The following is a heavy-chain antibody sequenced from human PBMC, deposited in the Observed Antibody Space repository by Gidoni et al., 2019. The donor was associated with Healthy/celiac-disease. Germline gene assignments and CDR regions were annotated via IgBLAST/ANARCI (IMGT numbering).Heavy chain of an antibody. D-gene: IGHD3-10*01. CDR3: ARAYGSGRYDY. V-gene: IGHV4-59*01. J-gene: IGHJ4*02. CDR2: IYYSGST. CDR1: GGSISSYY. Sequence: QVQLQESGPGLVKPSETLSLTCTVSGGSISSYYWSWIRQPPGKGLEWIGYIYYSGSTNYNPSLKSRVTISVDTSKNQFSLKLSSVTAADTAVYYCARAYGSGRYDYWGQGTLVTVSS.